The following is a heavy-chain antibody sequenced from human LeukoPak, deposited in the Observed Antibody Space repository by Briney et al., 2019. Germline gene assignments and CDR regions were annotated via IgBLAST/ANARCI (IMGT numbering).Heavy chain of an antibody. CDR1: GFTVSRNY. CDR3: ARDLYCGGDCSGFDY. D-gene: IGHD2-21*02. J-gene: IGHJ4*02. CDR2: IYSGGTT. Sequence: PGGFLRLSCAASGFTVSRNYMSWVRQAPGKGLEWVSVIYSGGTTYYADSVKGRFTISRDNSKNTLYLQMNSLRAEDTAVYYCARDLYCGGDCSGFDYWGQGTLVTVSS. V-gene: IGHV3-66*01.